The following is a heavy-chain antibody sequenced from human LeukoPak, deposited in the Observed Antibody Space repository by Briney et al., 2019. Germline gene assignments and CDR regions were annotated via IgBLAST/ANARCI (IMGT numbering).Heavy chain of an antibody. V-gene: IGHV3-23*01. J-gene: IGHJ4*02. CDR1: GFTFSSYA. CDR3: AKDYYDILTGYYLPFDY. CDR2: ISGSGGST. Sequence: GGSLRLSCAASGFTFSSYAMSWVRQAPGKGLEWVSAISGSGGSTYYADSVKGRFTISRDNSKNTLYLQMNSLRAEDTAVYYCAKDYYDILTGYYLPFDYWGQGTLVTVSS. D-gene: IGHD3-9*01.